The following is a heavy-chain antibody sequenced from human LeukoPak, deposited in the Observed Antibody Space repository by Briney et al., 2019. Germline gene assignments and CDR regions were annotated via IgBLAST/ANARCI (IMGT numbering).Heavy chain of an antibody. CDR2: INSDGSTT. CDR1: GVTLSSWG. J-gene: IGHJ4*02. V-gene: IGHV3-74*01. D-gene: IGHD2-21*02. Sequence: PGGSLRRSCAASGVTLSSWGMHWVREAPGKGPVWVSHINSDGSTTRYADSVKGRFTISRDNAKNTLLLQMNSLRAEDTAVYFCAVLDTENFGGDFYPDWGQGTLVTVSS. CDR3: AVLDTENFGGDFYPD.